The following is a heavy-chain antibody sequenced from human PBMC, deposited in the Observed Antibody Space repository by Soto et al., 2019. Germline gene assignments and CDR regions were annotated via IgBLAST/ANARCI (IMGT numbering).Heavy chain of an antibody. V-gene: IGHV3-48*01. J-gene: IGHJ6*02. CDR3: ARDSTPLDV. CDR2: ISSSSSTI. D-gene: IGHD2-15*01. Sequence: EVQLVESGGGLVQPGGSLRLSCAASGFTFSSYSMNWVRQAPGKGLEWVSYISSSSSTIYYADSVKGRFTISRDNAKNSLYLQMNSLRAEDTAVYYCARDSTPLDVWGQGTTVTLSS. CDR1: GFTFSSYS.